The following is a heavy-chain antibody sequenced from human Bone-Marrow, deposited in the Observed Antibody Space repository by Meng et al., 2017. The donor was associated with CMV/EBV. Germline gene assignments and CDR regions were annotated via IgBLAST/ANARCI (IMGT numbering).Heavy chain of an antibody. J-gene: IGHJ4*02. CDR1: GYTFTGYY. V-gene: IGHV3-30-3*01. CDR3: ARGAKEGESIAARFLRDY. CDR2: ISYDGSNK. Sequence: SCKASGYTFTGYYMHWVRQAPGKGLEWVAVISYDGSNKYYADSVKGRFTISRDNSKNTLYLQMNSLRAEDTAVYYCARGAKEGESIAARFLRDYWGQGTLVTVSS. D-gene: IGHD6-6*01.